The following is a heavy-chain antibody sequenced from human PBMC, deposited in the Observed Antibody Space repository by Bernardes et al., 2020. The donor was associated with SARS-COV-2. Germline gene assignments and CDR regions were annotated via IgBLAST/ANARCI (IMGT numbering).Heavy chain of an antibody. CDR2: IRGPSDAVTT. CDR1: GLTVSNGW. Sequence: GGSLRLSCVASGLTVSNGWMSWVRQAPGRGLEWVGLIRGPSDAVTTEYAAPVRDRFTISIDESRDTLYLQMNGLKTEDTAIYYCTTLMLRILSSGDGAPEAFLLWGQGTVVTVSS. J-gene: IGHJ3*01. V-gene: IGHV3-15*01. D-gene: IGHD3-10*01. CDR3: TTLMLRILSSGDGAPEAFLL.